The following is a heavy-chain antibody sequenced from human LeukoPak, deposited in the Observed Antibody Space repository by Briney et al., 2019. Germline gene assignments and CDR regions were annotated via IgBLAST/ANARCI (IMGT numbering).Heavy chain of an antibody. Sequence: ESGPTLVNPTQTLTLTCTFSGFSLSTSGVGVGWIRQPPGKALEWLALIYWDDDKRYSPSLKSRLTITKDTSKNQVVLTMTNMDPVDTATYYCAHRPQSYYYGSGSYYNFDYWGQGTLVTVSS. CDR2: IYWDDDK. V-gene: IGHV2-5*02. D-gene: IGHD3-10*01. J-gene: IGHJ4*02. CDR3: AHRPQSYYYGSGSYYNFDY. CDR1: GFSLSTSGVG.